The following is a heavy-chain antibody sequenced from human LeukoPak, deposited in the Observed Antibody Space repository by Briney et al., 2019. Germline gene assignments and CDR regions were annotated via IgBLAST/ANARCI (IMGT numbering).Heavy chain of an antibody. Sequence: GSSVKVSCKASGGTFSSYTISWVRQAPGQGLEWMGRIIPILGIANYAQKFQGRVTMTRDTSISTAYMELSRLRSDDTAVYYCARDSIAAADHWGQGTLVTVSS. D-gene: IGHD6-13*01. CDR2: IIPILGIA. CDR3: ARDSIAAADH. CDR1: GGTFSSYT. V-gene: IGHV1-69*02. J-gene: IGHJ4*02.